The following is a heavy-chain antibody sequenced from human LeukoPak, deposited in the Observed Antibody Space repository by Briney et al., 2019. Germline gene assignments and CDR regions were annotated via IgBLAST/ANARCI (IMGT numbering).Heavy chain of an antibody. D-gene: IGHD1-14*01. CDR1: GFTFSSYS. CDR2: ISSSSSYI. J-gene: IGHJ4*02. CDR3: ARLGATDFDY. Sequence: GGSLRLSCAASGFTFSSYSMNWVRQAPGKGLEWVSSISSSSSYIYYADSVKGRFTISRDNAENSLYLQMSSLRAEDTAVYYCARLGATDFDYWGQGTLVTVSS. V-gene: IGHV3-21*01.